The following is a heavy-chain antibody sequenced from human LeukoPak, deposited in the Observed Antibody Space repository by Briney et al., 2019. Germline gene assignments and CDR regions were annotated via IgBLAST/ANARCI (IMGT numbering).Heavy chain of an antibody. Sequence: GGSLRLSCAPSGFTFSSYWLSWVRQAPGKGLEWVANIDKDGSKKYYVDSVKGRFTISRDNAKNSLYLQMNSLRVEDTAVYYCARDGIDGFIDFWGQGTLVTVSS. CDR3: ARDGIDGFIDF. J-gene: IGHJ4*02. D-gene: IGHD5-24*01. CDR2: IDKDGSKK. V-gene: IGHV3-7*01. CDR1: GFTFSSYW.